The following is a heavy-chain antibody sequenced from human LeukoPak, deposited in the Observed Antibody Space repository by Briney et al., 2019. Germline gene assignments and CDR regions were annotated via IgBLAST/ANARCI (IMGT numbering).Heavy chain of an antibody. CDR2: TKNRANSYTT. Sequence: LSLTCTVSGYSISSGYYLGWVRQAPGKGLEWVGRTKNRANSYTTEYAASVKGRFTIPRDHSNNSLRMQMNSLKTEDTAIYYCVASIISPSNYWGQGTLVTVSS. D-gene: IGHD3-10*01. J-gene: IGHJ4*02. V-gene: IGHV3-72*01. CDR3: VASIISPSNY. CDR1: GYSISSGYY.